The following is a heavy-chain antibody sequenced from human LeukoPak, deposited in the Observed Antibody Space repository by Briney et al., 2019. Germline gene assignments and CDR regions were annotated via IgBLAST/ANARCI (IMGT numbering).Heavy chain of an antibody. Sequence: PGGSLRLSCVASGFTFKNYGMHWVRQAPGKGLEWVAVVSSEGTIDYYADSFRGRFTVSRDNSKNTMFLQFNTLRPEDTAVYYCAREGMGTTFSAWFDPWGQGTLVTVSS. D-gene: IGHD1-7*01. V-gene: IGHV3-30*03. CDR2: VSSEGTID. CDR1: GFTFKNYG. CDR3: AREGMGTTFSAWFDP. J-gene: IGHJ5*02.